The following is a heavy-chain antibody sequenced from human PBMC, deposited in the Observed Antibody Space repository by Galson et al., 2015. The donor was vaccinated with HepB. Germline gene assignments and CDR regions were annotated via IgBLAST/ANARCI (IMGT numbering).Heavy chain of an antibody. CDR3: ARGCSSIEPYSGCFDY. V-gene: IGHV1-2*02. CDR2: INPNSGGT. CDR1: GYTFTGYF. D-gene: IGHD2-2*01. Sequence: SVKVSCKASGYTFTGYFIHWVRQAPGQGLEWMGWINPNSGGTKFAQKFQGRVIMTRDTSISTAYMELTSLIFDDTAVYYCARGCSSIEPYSGCFDYRGQGTLVAVSS. J-gene: IGHJ4*02.